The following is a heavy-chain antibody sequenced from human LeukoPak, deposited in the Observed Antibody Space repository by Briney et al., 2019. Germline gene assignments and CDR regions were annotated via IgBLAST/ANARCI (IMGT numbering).Heavy chain of an antibody. CDR1: GGSISSGSYY. CDR3: ARGLIMDWFDP. V-gene: IGHV4-61*02. CDR2: IYTSGST. J-gene: IGHJ5*02. Sequence: SQTLSLTCTVTGGSISSGSYYWSWVRQPAGKGLEWIGRIYTSGSTNYNPSLKSRVTISIDTSKNQFSLKLSSATAADTAVYYCARGLIMDWFDPWGQGTLVTVSS.